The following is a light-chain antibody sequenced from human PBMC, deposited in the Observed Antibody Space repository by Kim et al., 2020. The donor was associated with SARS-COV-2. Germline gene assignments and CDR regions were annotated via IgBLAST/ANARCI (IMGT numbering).Light chain of an antibody. Sequence: GDRVTITCRACPSISNYLAWYQQKPGEVPQLLIYEASALQSGVPSRFSGSVSGTDFTLTIGGLQPEDVATYYCQNYNSAPRTFGQGTKADIK. J-gene: IGKJ1*01. CDR3: QNYNSAPRT. CDR2: EAS. V-gene: IGKV1-27*01. CDR1: PSISNY.